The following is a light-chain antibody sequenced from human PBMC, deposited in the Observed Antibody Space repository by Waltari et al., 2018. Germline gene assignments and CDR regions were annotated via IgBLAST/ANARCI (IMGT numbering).Light chain of an antibody. Sequence: DIQMSQSPSSVSASVGDRVTITCRASQGIASWLAWYQQKPGQAPKLLIYAASGMQRGVPSRFSGSGSGTDFTLTISSLQPEDFATYYCQQSNSFPVTFGQGTRLEIK. J-gene: IGKJ5*01. V-gene: IGKV1D-12*01. CDR2: AAS. CDR3: QQSNSFPVT. CDR1: QGIASW.